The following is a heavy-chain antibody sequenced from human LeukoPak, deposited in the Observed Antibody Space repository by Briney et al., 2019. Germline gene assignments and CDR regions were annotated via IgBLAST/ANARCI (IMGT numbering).Heavy chain of an antibody. CDR3: ARGRPAYGSGSYGAFLGYMDV. CDR1: GGSISSSSYY. CDR2: IYYSGST. D-gene: IGHD3-10*01. V-gene: IGHV4-39*07. Sequence: SETLSLTCTVSGGSISSSSYYWGWIRQPPGKGLEWIGSIYYSGSTYYNPSLKSRVTISVDTSKNQFSLKLSSVTAADTAVYYCARGRPAYGSGSYGAFLGYMDVWGKGTTVTISS. J-gene: IGHJ6*03.